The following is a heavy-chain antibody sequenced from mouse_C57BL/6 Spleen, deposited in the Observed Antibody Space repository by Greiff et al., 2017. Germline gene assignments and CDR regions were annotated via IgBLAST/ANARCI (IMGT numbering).Heavy chain of an antibody. Sequence: LQQSGASVKISCKASGYAFSSYWMNWVKQRPGKGLEWIGQIYPGDGDTNYNGKFKGKATLTADKSSSTAYMQLSSLTSEDSAVYFCARDGGKGAWFAYWGQGTLVTVSA. J-gene: IGHJ3*01. CDR1: GYAFSSYW. D-gene: IGHD1-1*02. V-gene: IGHV1-80*01. CDR2: IYPGDGDT. CDR3: ARDGGKGAWFAY.